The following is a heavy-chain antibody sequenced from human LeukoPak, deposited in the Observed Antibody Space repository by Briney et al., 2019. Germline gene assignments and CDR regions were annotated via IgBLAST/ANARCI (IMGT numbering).Heavy chain of an antibody. CDR3: ARVRLYSNYGYWYFDL. V-gene: IGHV4-30-4*08. J-gene: IGHJ2*01. CDR1: GGSISSGDYY. Sequence: PSETLSLTCTVSGGSISSGDYYWSWIRQPPGKGLEWIGYIYYSGSTYYNPSLKSRVTISVDTSKNQFSLKLSSVTAADTAVYYCARVRLYSNYGYWYFDLWGRGTLVTVSS. D-gene: IGHD4-11*01. CDR2: IYYSGST.